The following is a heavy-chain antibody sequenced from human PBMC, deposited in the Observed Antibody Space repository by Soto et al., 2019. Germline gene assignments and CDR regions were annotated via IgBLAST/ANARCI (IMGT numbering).Heavy chain of an antibody. CDR2: INSDGTST. Sequence: EVQLVESGGGLVQPGGSLRLSCAASGFIFGGYWMHWVRQAPGKGLVWVSRINSDGTSTSYADSVKGRFTISRDNAKNTMFLQMNSLRAADTAVYYCARLLGGSGSFIDYWGQGTLVTVSS. V-gene: IGHV3-74*01. CDR1: GFIFGGYW. J-gene: IGHJ4*02. CDR3: ARLLGGSGSFIDY. D-gene: IGHD3-10*01.